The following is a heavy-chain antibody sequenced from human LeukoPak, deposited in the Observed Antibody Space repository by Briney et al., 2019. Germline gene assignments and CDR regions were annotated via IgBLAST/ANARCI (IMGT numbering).Heavy chain of an antibody. D-gene: IGHD3-10*01. CDR3: AKDRKVRGFTVFAY. CDR1: GFTFSTYA. CDR2: ISGSGDST. Sequence: GASLRLSCAASGFTFSTYAMSWVRQAPGKGLEWVSGISGSGDSTYYADSVKGRFTISRDDSKNTMYLQMTSLRAEDTAVYYCAKDRKVRGFTVFAYWGQGPLVTVSS. V-gene: IGHV3-23*01. J-gene: IGHJ4*02.